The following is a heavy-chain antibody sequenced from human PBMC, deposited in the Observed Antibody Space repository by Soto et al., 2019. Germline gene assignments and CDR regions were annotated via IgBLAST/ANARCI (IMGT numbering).Heavy chain of an antibody. V-gene: IGHV1-69*13. CDR1: GGTFSSYA. CDR3: ARGDDPVVAATRSYYYGMDV. J-gene: IGHJ6*02. Sequence: ASVKVSCKASGGTFSSYAISWVRQAPGQGLEWMGGIIPIFGTANYAQKFQGRVTITADESTSTAYMELSSLRSEDTAVYYCARGDDPVVAATRSYYYGMDVWGQGTTVTVSS. CDR2: IIPIFGTA. D-gene: IGHD2-15*01.